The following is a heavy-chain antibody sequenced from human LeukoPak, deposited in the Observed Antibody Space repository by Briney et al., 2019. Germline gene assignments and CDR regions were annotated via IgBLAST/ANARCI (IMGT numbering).Heavy chain of an antibody. D-gene: IGHD3-10*01. CDR3: AKKLVPYIGSGYGLAV. J-gene: IGHJ6*02. Sequence: GTSLRLSCAASGFTLSSCGMHWVRQAPGKGLEWVAVIRDDGSRAYYADSLKGRFTVSRDNSESTLFLQMNSLRPEDTAVYYCAKKLVPYIGSGYGLAVWGQGTTVTVSS. CDR2: IRDDGSRA. CDR1: GFTLSSCG. V-gene: IGHV3-30*18.